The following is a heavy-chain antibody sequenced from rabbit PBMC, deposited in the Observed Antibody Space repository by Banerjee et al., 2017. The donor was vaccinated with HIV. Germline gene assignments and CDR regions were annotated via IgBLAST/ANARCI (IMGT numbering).Heavy chain of an antibody. CDR3: ARDRDDGHTNYALNL. D-gene: IGHD6-1*01. CDR2: IYNGDDKT. V-gene: IGHV1S40*01. Sequence: QSLEESGGELGKPRASLTLTCTASGFTLSSYWMCWVRQAPGKGLEWIACIYNGDDKTYYASWAKGRFTISKTSSTTVTLQMTSLTAADTATYFCARDRDDGHTNYALNLWGQGTLVTVS. J-gene: IGHJ4*01. CDR1: GFTLSSYW.